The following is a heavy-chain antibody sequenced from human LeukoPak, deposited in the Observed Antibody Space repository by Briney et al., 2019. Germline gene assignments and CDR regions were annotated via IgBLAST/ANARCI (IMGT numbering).Heavy chain of an antibody. D-gene: IGHD4-11*01. CDR2: IYYSGST. Sequence: PSETLSLTCTVSGGSISDYSWSWIRQPPGKGLEWIGYIYYSGSTNYNPSLKSRVTISVDTSKNQFSLKLSSVTAADTAVYYCARDKGNNIDYSNYQDAFDIWGQGTMVTVSS. CDR1: GGSISDYS. CDR3: ARDKGNNIDYSNYQDAFDI. J-gene: IGHJ3*02. V-gene: IGHV4-59*01.